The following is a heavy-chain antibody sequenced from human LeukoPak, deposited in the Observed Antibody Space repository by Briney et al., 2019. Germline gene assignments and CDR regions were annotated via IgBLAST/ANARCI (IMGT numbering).Heavy chain of an antibody. J-gene: IGHJ5*02. CDR1: GFTFSSYG. CDR3: ARSRAFNSGAFDP. V-gene: IGHV3-23*01. Sequence: GGSLRLSCVASGFTFSSYGMTWVRQAPGKGPEWVSVISSSAGSTYYADSVKGRFTISRDNSKNTLYLQMNSLRAEDTAVYYCARSRAFNSGAFDPWGQGSLVTVSS. CDR2: ISSSAGST. D-gene: IGHD1-26*01.